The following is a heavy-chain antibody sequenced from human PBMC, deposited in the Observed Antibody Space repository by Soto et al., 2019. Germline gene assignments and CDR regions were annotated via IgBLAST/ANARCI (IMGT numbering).Heavy chain of an antibody. D-gene: IGHD3-22*01. CDR3: ARDLGYYDSSVPSNWFDP. CDR1: GYTFTSYY. Sequence: ASVKVSCKASGYTFTSYYMHWVRQDPGQGLEWMGIINPSGGSTSYAQKFQGRVTMTRDTSTSTVYMELSSLRSEDTAVYYCARDLGYYDSSVPSNWFDPWGQGTLVTVSS. CDR2: INPSGGST. V-gene: IGHV1-46*03. J-gene: IGHJ5*02.